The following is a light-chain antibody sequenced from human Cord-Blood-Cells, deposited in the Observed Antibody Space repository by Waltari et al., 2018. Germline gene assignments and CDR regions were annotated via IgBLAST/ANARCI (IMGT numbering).Light chain of an antibody. CDR3: QQYNSYSPIFT. CDR2: DAS. Sequence: DIQMTQSPSTLSASVGDRVTITCRASQSISSWLAWYQQKTGKAPKLLIYDASSVESGVPSRFSGSGSGTEFTLTISSLQPDDFATYYCQQYNSYSPIFTFGPGTKVDIK. J-gene: IGKJ3*01. V-gene: IGKV1-5*01. CDR1: QSISSW.